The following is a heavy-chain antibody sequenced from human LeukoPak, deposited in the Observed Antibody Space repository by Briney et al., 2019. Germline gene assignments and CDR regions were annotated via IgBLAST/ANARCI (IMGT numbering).Heavy chain of an antibody. D-gene: IGHD1-1*01. J-gene: IGHJ5*01. Sequence: GRSLRLSCAASGFTFSTYAINWVRQAPGKGLEWVSSISSTGSYIYYADSVKGRFTVSRDNPGNVMYLQMDSLRAEDTAVYYCIRLAQSGPTGWFHSWGQGTLVTVST. CDR3: IRLAQSGPTGWFHS. V-gene: IGHV3-21*01. CDR2: ISSTGSYI. CDR1: GFTFSTYA.